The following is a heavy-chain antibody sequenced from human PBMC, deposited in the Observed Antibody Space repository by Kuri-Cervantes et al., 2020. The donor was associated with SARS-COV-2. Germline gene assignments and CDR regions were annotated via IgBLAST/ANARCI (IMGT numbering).Heavy chain of an antibody. CDR1: GYTITSYD. J-gene: IGHJ3*02. Sequence: ASVYVSCKASGYTITSYDINSVRQATGQGLEWMGWMKPNSGNTDYAQKFQGRVTMTRNTTISKAYMELRNLRSGDTPVYYCSRGNTVVKVDIWGQGTMVTVSS. CDR3: SRGNTVVKVDI. CDR2: MKPNSGNT. D-gene: IGHD4-23*01. V-gene: IGHV1-8*01.